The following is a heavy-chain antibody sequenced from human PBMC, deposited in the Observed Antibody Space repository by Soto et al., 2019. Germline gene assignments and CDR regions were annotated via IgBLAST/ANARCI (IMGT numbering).Heavy chain of an antibody. CDR1: GFTFSSYS. V-gene: IGHV3-30-3*01. J-gene: IGHJ4*02. CDR2: ISYDGSKK. CDR3: ARDGNYYGSGSYLDY. Sequence: QVQLVESGGGVVQPGRSLGLSCEASGFTFSSYSMHWVRQAPGKGLEWVEVISYDGSKKYYANSVQGRFIISRDNSKNTLYLQLNSLRADDTAVYYCARDGNYYGSGSYLDYWGQGTLVTVSS. D-gene: IGHD3-10*01.